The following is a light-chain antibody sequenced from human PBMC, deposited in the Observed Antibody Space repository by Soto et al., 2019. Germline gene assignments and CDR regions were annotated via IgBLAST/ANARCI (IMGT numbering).Light chain of an antibody. J-gene: IGLJ3*02. V-gene: IGLV1-47*01. CDR1: SSNIGSNY. CDR3: AAWDDSLSGVV. Sequence: QSVLTQPPSASGTPGQRVTISCSGSSSNIGSNYVYWYQQLPGTAPKLLIYRNNQRPSGVPDRFSGSKSGTSASLAISGLRYEDEADYYCAAWDDSLSGVVFGAGTKLTVL. CDR2: RNN.